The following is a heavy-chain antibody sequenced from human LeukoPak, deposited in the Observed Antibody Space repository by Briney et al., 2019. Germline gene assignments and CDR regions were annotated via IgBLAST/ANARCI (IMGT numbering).Heavy chain of an antibody. CDR1: GGSFSGYY. V-gene: IGHV4-34*01. CDR3: ARGSNWAVDY. Sequence: SETLSLTCAVYGGSFSGYYLSRIRQPPGKGLEWIGEINHSGSTNYNPSLKSRVTISVDTSKNQFSLKLSSVTAADTAVYYCARGSNWAVDYWGQGTLVTVSS. CDR2: INHSGST. D-gene: IGHD7-27*01. J-gene: IGHJ4*02.